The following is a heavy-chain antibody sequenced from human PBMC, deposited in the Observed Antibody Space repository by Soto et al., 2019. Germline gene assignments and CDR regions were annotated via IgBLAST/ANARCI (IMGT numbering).Heavy chain of an antibody. D-gene: IGHD3-10*01. V-gene: IGHV3-23*01. Sequence: PGGSLRLSCAASGFTFSSYGMHWVRQAPGKGLEWVSAISGSGGSTYYTDSVKGRFTISRDNSKNTLYLQMNSLRAEDTAVYYCAKASVLLWFGELLSNFDYWGQGTLVTVSS. CDR1: GFTFSSYG. CDR3: AKASVLLWFGELLSNFDY. J-gene: IGHJ4*02. CDR2: ISGSGGST.